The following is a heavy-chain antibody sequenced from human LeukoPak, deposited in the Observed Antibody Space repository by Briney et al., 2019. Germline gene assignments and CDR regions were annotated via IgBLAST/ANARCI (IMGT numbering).Heavy chain of an antibody. Sequence: ASVKVSCKASGYTFTSYGISWVRQAPGQGLEWMGWISAYNGNTNCAQKLQGRVTMTTDTSTSTAYMELRSLRSDDTAVYYCSIVVVPAAIGGYWFDPWGQGTLVTVSS. D-gene: IGHD2-2*01. CDR3: SIVVVPAAIGGYWFDP. CDR1: GYTFTSYG. J-gene: IGHJ5*02. V-gene: IGHV1-18*01. CDR2: ISAYNGNT.